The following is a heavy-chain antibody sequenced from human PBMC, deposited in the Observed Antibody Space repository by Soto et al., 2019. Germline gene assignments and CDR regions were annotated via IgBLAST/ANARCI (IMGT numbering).Heavy chain of an antibody. CDR1: GITFSDYY. CDR3: ARDVEMATLNYFDY. D-gene: IGHD5-12*01. Sequence: AGGSLRLSSAASGITFSDYYMSWIRQAPGKGLEWVSYISSSGSTIYYADSVKGRFTISRDNAKNSLYLHMNSLRDEDTAVYYCARDVEMATLNYFDYWGQGTLVPVSS. CDR2: ISSSGSTI. V-gene: IGHV3-11*04. J-gene: IGHJ4*02.